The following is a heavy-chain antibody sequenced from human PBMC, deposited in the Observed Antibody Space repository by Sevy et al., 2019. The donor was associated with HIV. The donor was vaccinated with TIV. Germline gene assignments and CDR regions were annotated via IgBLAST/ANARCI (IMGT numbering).Heavy chain of an antibody. CDR1: GFTFSTYA. D-gene: IGHD3-3*01. Sequence: GGSLRLSCAVSGFTFSTYAMSWVRQAPGKGLEWVSAISGSGGSSTYYADSVKGRFTMSRDNSKNTLYLQMNSRRAEDTAVYYCAKDRDFWRAACYFDYWGQGTLVTVSS. V-gene: IGHV3-23*01. J-gene: IGHJ4*02. CDR2: ISGSGGSST. CDR3: AKDRDFWRAACYFDY.